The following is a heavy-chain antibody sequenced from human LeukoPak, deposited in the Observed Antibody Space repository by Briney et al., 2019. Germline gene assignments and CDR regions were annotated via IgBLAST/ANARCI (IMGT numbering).Heavy chain of an antibody. Sequence: SETLSLTCTVSGGSISSYYWGWIRQPPGKGLEWLGSIFRDGAFYYNPSLKSRITMSVDTSNNEFSLRLRSVTAADTAMYYCARHRYFYASGTDYRGQGTLVTVSS. J-gene: IGHJ4*02. CDR2: IFRDGAF. V-gene: IGHV4-39*01. CDR3: ARHRYFYASGTDY. D-gene: IGHD3-10*01. CDR1: GGSISSYY.